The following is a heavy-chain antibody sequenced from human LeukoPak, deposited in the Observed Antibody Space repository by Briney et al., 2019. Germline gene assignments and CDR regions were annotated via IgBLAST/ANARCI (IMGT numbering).Heavy chain of an antibody. CDR3: AKFRGYSYGPIGY. D-gene: IGHD5-18*01. J-gene: IGHJ4*02. Sequence: SGGSLRLSCAASGFTFSSYGMSWVRQAPGKGLEWVSAISGGGGSTYYADSVKGRFTISRDNSKNTLYLQMNSLRAEDTAVYYCAKFRGYSYGPIGYWGQGTLVTVSS. CDR1: GFTFSSYG. V-gene: IGHV3-23*01. CDR2: ISGGGGST.